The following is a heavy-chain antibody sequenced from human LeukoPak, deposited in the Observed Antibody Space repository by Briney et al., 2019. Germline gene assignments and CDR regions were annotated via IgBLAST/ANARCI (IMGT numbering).Heavy chain of an antibody. CDR2: VSSNGGTT. CDR1: GFTFSSHA. Sequence: TGGSLRLSCVASGFTFSSHAMHWVRQAPGKGLEYVSVVSSNGGTTYYASSVKGRFTISRDNSKNTLYLQMGSLRPEDMSVYYCARASVTSWKYGMDVWGQGTTVTVSS. D-gene: IGHD4-17*01. J-gene: IGHJ6*02. CDR3: ARASVTSWKYGMDV. V-gene: IGHV3-64*01.